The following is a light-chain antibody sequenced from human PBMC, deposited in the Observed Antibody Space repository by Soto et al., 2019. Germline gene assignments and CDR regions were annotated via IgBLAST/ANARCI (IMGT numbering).Light chain of an antibody. V-gene: IGKV1-12*01. CDR2: TAS. CDR3: LQVSSFPRT. Sequence: DIQMTQSPSSLSAVVGDRVTITCRASRGIGDRLAWFQQKPGKAPQFLIHTASNLQSGVPSRFSGSGSGTDFILSINSLQPEDIAASYRLQVSSFPRTFGQGTNVDIK. CDR1: RGIGDR. J-gene: IGKJ1*01.